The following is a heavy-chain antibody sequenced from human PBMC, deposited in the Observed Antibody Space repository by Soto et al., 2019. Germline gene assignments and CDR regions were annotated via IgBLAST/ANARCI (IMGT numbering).Heavy chain of an antibody. D-gene: IGHD2-21*02. V-gene: IGHV4-4*02. CDR1: GGTVAISHW. CDR2: VYHTGDT. CDR3: AREIVTAGGNNYFDP. Sequence: SETLSLTCGVSGGTVAISHWWSWVRQSPGGGLEWIGNVYHTGDTNFNPSLQSRVTISVDKSNNQFSLRLNSLTAADTAVYFCAREIVTAGGNNYFDPWGPGTLVTVSS. J-gene: IGHJ5*02.